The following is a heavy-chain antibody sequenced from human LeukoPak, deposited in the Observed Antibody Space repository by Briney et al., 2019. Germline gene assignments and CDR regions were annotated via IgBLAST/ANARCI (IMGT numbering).Heavy chain of an antibody. D-gene: IGHD2-15*01. J-gene: IGHJ5*01. Sequence: GGSLRLSCAASGFTFSTYYMTWVRQAPGNVLERVAHIKQDSIATYNVDSVKGRFSISRDNAKNSLYVHMKSVRAEDTAVYYCARDRHVVVRWFDYWGQGTLVTVYS. V-gene: IGHV3-7*01. CDR3: ARDRHVVVRWFDY. CDR1: GFTFSTYY. CDR2: IKQDSIAT.